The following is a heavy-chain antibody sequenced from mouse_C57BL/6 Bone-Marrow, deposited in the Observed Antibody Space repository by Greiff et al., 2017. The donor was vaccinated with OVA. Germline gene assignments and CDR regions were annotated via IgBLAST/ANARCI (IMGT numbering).Heavy chain of an antibody. D-gene: IGHD1-1*01. V-gene: IGHV4-1*01. CDR3: ARPPYGSSYDPPWYFDV. CDR2: INPDSSTI. CDR1: GIDFSRYW. Sequence: EVQLLESGGGLVQPGGSLKLSCAASGIDFSRYWMSWVRRAPGKGLEWIGEINPDSSTINYAPSLKDKFIISRDNAKNTLYLQMSKVRSEDTALYYCARPPYGSSYDPPWYFDVWGTGTTVTVSS. J-gene: IGHJ1*03.